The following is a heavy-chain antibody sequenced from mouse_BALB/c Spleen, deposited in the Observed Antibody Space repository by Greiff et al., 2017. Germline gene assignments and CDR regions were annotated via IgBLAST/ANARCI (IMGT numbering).Heavy chain of an antibody. CDR2: ISYDGSN. Sequence: EVQLQESGPGLVKPSQSLSLTCSVSGYSITSCYYWYWIRQFPGNKLEWMGYISYDGSNNYNPSLKNRIAITRDTSKNQFFLKVNSVTTEDTATYYCAGGYGNYGAMDYWGQGTSVTVSS. D-gene: IGHD2-1*01. CDR3: AGGYGNYGAMDY. V-gene: IGHV3-6*02. J-gene: IGHJ4*01. CDR1: GYSITSCYY.